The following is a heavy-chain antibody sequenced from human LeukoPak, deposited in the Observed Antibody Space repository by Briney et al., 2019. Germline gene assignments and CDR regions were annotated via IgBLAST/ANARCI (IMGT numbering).Heavy chain of an antibody. CDR2: INHSGST. J-gene: IGHJ6*02. CDR1: GGSFSGYY. CDR3: ARQCSSTSCCSPPYYYYGMDV. V-gene: IGHV4-34*01. D-gene: IGHD2-2*01. Sequence: SETLSLTCAVYGGSFSGYYWSWIRQPPGKGLEWIGEINHSGSTNYNPSLKSRVTISVDTSKDQFSLKLSSVTAADTAVYYCARQCSSTSCCSPPYYYYGMDVWGQGTTVTVSS.